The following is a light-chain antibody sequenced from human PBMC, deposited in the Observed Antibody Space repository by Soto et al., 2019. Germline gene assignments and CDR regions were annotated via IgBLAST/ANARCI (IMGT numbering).Light chain of an antibody. V-gene: IGKV1-9*01. Sequence: IQLTQSPSSLSASVGDRVTITCRASQGISTNLAWFQQKPGKAPKLLIYAASDLQSGITSSFSGSGTGTDFTLTISSLQPEDFAPYYCEKLNGYPITFVQGTRLEVK. CDR3: EKLNGYPIT. CDR2: AAS. CDR1: QGISTN. J-gene: IGKJ5*01.